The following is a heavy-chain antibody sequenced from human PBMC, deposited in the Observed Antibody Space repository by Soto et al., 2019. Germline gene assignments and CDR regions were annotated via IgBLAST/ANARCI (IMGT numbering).Heavy chain of an antibody. D-gene: IGHD3-16*01. J-gene: IGHJ4*02. CDR2: IYYSGST. Sequence: SETLSLTCTVSGGSISSYYWSWIRQPPGKGLEWIGYIYYSGSTNYNPSLKSRVTISVDTSKNQFSLKLSSVTAAGTAVYYCARGGDMITFGGVSLIDYWGQGTLVTVAS. CDR3: ARGGDMITFGGVSLIDY. CDR1: GGSISSYY. V-gene: IGHV4-59*08.